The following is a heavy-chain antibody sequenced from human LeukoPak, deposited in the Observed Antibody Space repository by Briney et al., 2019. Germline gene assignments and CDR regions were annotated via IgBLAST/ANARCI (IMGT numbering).Heavy chain of an antibody. Sequence: ASVKVSCKASGYTFTGYYMHCVRQAPGQGLEWMGWINPNSGGTNYAQKFQGRVTLTRDTSISTAYMELSRLRSDDTAVYYCARVGGTEGNYYYGMDVWGQGPTVTVSS. CDR3: ARVGGTEGNYYYGMDV. V-gene: IGHV1-2*02. J-gene: IGHJ6*01. CDR1: GYTFTGYY. CDR2: INPNSGGT.